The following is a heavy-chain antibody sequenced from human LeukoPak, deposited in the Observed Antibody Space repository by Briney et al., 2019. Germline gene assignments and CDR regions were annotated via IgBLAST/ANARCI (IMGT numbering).Heavy chain of an antibody. V-gene: IGHV3-48*03. CDR2: ITSSGTMV. D-gene: IGHD5-18*01. CDR1: GFTFSSFE. J-gene: IGHJ4*02. Sequence: GGSLRLSCAASGFTFSSFEMNWVRQAPGKGLEWLSYITSSGTMVYYADSVKGRFTISRDNAKNSLYLQMNSLRAEDTAIYYCARRRGGYSYGDFDYWGQGTLVTVSS. CDR3: ARRRGGYSYGDFDY.